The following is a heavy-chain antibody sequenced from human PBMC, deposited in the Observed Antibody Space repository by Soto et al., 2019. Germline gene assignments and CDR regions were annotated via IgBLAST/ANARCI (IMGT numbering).Heavy chain of an antibody. D-gene: IGHD4-4*01. CDR3: AKFNSVTTNYYYGMDV. J-gene: IGHJ6*02. V-gene: IGHV3-23*01. CDR2: ISGSGGST. CDR1: GFTFSSYA. Sequence: GGSLRLSCAASGFTFSSYAMSWVRQAPGKGLEWVSAISGSGGSTYYADSVKGRFTISRDNSKNTLYLQMNSLRAEDTAVYYCAKFNSVTTNYYYGMDVWGQGTTVTVSS.